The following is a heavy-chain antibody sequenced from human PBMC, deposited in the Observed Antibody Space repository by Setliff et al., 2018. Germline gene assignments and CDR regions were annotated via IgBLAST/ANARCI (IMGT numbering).Heavy chain of an antibody. V-gene: IGHV5-51*01. CDR2: IFPGNSAT. J-gene: IGHJ3*02. Sequence: LGESLKISCKGSGYSFSSYWIGWVRQMPGKGLEWMGIIFPGNSATKYSPSFQGQVTISADKSISTAYLQWRSLKASDTAMYYCASSSGSSSNDAFDIWGQGTTVTVSS. D-gene: IGHD1-26*01. CDR3: ASSSGSSSNDAFDI. CDR1: GYSFSSYW.